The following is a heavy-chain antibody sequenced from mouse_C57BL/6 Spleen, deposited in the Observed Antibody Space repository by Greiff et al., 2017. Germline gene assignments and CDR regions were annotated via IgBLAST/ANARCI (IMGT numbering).Heavy chain of an antibody. CDR1: GYTFTGYW. J-gene: IGHJ3*01. CDR3: ARTFITTGEAQD. CDR2: VCPGSGST. V-gene: IGHV1-9*01. D-gene: IGHD1-1*01. Sequence: QVQLQQSGAELMKPGASVKLSCKATGYTFTGYWIDWVKQRPGNGLEWLGEVCPGSGSTNYNETIKGKATFTAEKSSNTAYMQLSSLTTEDSAVYYCARTFITTGEAQDWGQGTSVTVSA.